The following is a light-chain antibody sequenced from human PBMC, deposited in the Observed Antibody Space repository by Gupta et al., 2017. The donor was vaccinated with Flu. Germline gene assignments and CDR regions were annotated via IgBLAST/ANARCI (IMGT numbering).Light chain of an antibody. V-gene: IGKV1-39*01. CDR3: QQSYTSPRT. CDR2: SAS. Sequence: DIQITHSPSSVSASVGDRVTITCRACQSISSYVSWYQQAPGKAPKFLIYSASNLQSGVSSRFSGSGSGTDFTLTISSLQPEDFATYYCQQSYTSPRTFGGGTKVEI. CDR1: QSISSY. J-gene: IGKJ4*01.